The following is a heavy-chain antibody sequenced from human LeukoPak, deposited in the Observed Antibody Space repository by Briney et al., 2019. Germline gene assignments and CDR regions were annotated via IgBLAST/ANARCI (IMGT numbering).Heavy chain of an antibody. CDR3: AKGGYSGYDWGPFDY. Sequence: GGSLRLSCAASGFTFSSYGMHWVRQAPGKGLEGMAVIWYDGSNKYYADSVKGRFTIFRDNSKNTLYLQMNSLRAEDTAVYYCAKGGYSGYDWGPFDYWGQGTLVTVSS. J-gene: IGHJ4*02. CDR2: IWYDGSNK. D-gene: IGHD5-12*01. V-gene: IGHV3-33*06. CDR1: GFTFSSYG.